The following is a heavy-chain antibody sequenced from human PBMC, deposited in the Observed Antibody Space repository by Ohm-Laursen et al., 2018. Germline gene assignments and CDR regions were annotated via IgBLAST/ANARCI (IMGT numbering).Heavy chain of an antibody. J-gene: IGHJ3*02. CDR1: GGSISSYY. CDR3: ARPRSTGGSDAFDI. D-gene: IGHD7-27*01. CDR2: IYYSGTT. Sequence: TLSLTCSVSGGSISSYYWSWIRQPPGKGLEWIGYIYYSGTTNYNPSLKSRVTISVETSKNQLSLKLSSVTAADTAVYYCARPRSTGGSDAFDIWGQGTMATVSS. V-gene: IGHV4-59*01.